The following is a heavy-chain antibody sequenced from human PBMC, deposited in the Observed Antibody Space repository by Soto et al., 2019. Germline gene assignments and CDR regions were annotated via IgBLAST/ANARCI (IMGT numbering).Heavy chain of an antibody. CDR1: GFTFSDYY. CDR3: ARDSENGHDSGGPLGY. V-gene: IGHV3-11*06. D-gene: IGHD5-12*01. J-gene: IGHJ4*02. Sequence: QVQLVESGGGLVKPGGSLRLSCAASGFTFSDYYMSWIRQAPGKGLEWVSYISSSSSYTNYADSVKGRFTISRDKSKSTLYLQMNSLRTEDTAVYYCARDSENGHDSGGPLGYWGQGTLVTVSS. CDR2: ISSSSSYT.